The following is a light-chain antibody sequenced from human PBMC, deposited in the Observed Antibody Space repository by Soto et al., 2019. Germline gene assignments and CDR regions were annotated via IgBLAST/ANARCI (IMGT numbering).Light chain of an antibody. CDR1: QSVTGSY. J-gene: IGKJ5*01. Sequence: EIVLTQSPATLSLSPGERATLSCRASQSVTGSYLAWYQQKPDQAPRLLIYGASSRATGIPDRFSGSGSGTDFTLTISRLEPEDFAVYYCQQYGSSPPITFGQGTRLEIK. CDR2: GAS. CDR3: QQYGSSPPIT. V-gene: IGKV3-20*01.